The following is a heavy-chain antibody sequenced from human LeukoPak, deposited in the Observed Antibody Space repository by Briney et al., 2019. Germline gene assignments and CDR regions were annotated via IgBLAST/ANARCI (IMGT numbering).Heavy chain of an antibody. CDR1: GYRFTSYW. V-gene: IGHV5-51*01. Sequence: GESLKISCEGSGYRFTSYWIGWGRQMPGKGLEWRWLIYPDDSDTRYSPSFQGTVTISADKSISTAYLQWSSLKASATAMYSCAIGGDSTTSCYRCFDYWGQGTLVTVSS. J-gene: IGHJ4*02. D-gene: IGHD2-2*02. CDR2: IYPDDSDT. CDR3: AIGGDSTTSCYRCFDY.